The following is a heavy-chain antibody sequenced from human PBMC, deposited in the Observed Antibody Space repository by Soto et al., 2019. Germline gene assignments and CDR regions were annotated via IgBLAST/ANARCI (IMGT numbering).Heavy chain of an antibody. CDR1: GYTFSDYY. J-gene: IGHJ4*02. D-gene: IGHD3-3*01. CDR3: ASHYDMWSGYLSPVDY. Sequence: QVQLVESGGDLVKPGGSLRLSCAASGYTFSDYYMSWIRQAPGKGLEWISYIDTSGTKIYYAASVKGRFTITRDNANNSLYLEMNSLRAEDTAVYYCASHYDMWSGYLSPVDYWGQGTLVTVSS. V-gene: IGHV3-11*01. CDR2: IDTSGTKI.